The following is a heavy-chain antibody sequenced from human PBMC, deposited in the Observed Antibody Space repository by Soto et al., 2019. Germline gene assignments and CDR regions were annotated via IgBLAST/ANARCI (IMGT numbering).Heavy chain of an antibody. D-gene: IGHD1-26*01. CDR2: IYYSGST. V-gene: IGHV4-61*01. J-gene: IGHJ3*02. CDR1: GGSVSSGSYY. CDR3: ARDGSYDAFDI. Sequence: SETLSLTCTVSGGSVSSGSYYWSWIRQPPGEGQEWIGYIYYSGSTNYNPSLKSRVTISVDTSKNQFSLKLSSVTAADTAVYYCARDGSYDAFDIWGQGTMVTVSS.